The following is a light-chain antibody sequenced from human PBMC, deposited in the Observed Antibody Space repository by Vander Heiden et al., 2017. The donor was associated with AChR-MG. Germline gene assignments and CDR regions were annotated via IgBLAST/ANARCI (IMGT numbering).Light chain of an antibody. Sequence: QSALTQPASVSESPGQSITIACTGLSSDVAAYNSVSWSQPPPGNAPKPMIYEVTKRPSGVSNRLSGSKSGNTASLTIAGRQAEDEGDYYCSSETSSTTLLVVGGGTKLTVL. CDR2: EVT. V-gene: IGLV2-14*01. J-gene: IGLJ2*01. CDR3: SSETSSTTLLV. CDR1: SSDVAAYNS.